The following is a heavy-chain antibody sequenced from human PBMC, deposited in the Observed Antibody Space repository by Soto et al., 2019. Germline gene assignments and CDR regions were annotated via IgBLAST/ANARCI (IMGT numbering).Heavy chain of an antibody. D-gene: IGHD3-10*01. CDR2: IDNAGTDS. J-gene: IGHJ6*04. CDR3: SRGWFGPGV. CDR1: GFTFSGRS. Sequence: EVQLVESGGGLVQPGGSLRLSCAASGFTFSGRSMHWVRQAPGKGLVWVSGIDNAGTDSIYADSVKGRFTSSRDNAKNSVYLQMKSLRVEDTAVYYCSRGWFGPGVWGKGTTVCVSP. V-gene: IGHV3-74*02.